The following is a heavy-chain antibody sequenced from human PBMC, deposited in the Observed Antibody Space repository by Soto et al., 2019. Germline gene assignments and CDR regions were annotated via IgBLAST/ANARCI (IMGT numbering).Heavy chain of an antibody. CDR2: IYYTGST. V-gene: IGHV4-39*01. D-gene: IGHD3-3*01. CDR1: GGSVSDSNYY. J-gene: IGHJ4*02. CDR3: ARPSVWNGYSIDQ. Sequence: PWETLSLTCTVSGGSVSDSNYYWGWIRQPPGKGLERIGTIYYTGSTYYNPSLKSRTTLSVSTSKNQCSLRLTSVTAADTAVYYCARPSVWNGYSIDQCGKGTLVTVFS.